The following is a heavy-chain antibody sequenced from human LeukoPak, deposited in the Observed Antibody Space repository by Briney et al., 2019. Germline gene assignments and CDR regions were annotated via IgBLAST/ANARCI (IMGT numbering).Heavy chain of an antibody. V-gene: IGHV4-61*02. Sequence: PSETLSLTCTVSGGSISSGTYYWSWIRQPAGKGLEWIGRIYTSGSTNYNPSLKSRVTISLDTSKNQFSLNLSSVTAADTAVYYCARGKSRIVGAGFWFDPWGQGTLVTVSS. J-gene: IGHJ5*02. CDR2: IYTSGST. CDR1: GGSISSGTYY. CDR3: ARGKSRIVGAGFWFDP. D-gene: IGHD1-26*01.